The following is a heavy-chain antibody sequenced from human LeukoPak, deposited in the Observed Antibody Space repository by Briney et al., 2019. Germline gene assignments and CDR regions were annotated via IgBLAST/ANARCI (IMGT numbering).Heavy chain of an antibody. D-gene: IGHD4-17*01. CDR1: GFTFSSYA. J-gene: IGHJ6*03. V-gene: IGHV3-30*14. CDR2: ISYDGSNK. CDR3: ASLTTVTPRYYYYYMDV. Sequence: GGSLRLACAASGFTFSSYAMHWVRQAPGKGLEWVAVISYDGSNKYYADSVKGRFTISRDNSKNTLYLQMNSLRAEDTAVYYCASLTTVTPRYYYYYMDVWGKGTTVTISS.